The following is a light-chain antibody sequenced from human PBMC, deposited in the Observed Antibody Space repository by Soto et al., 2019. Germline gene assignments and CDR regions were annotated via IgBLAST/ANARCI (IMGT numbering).Light chain of an antibody. J-gene: IGKJ1*01. CDR1: QSISDW. CDR2: DAS. Sequence: DIQMTQSPSSLSASVGDRVTITCRASQSISDWLAWYQQKPGKAPKLLIYDASSLESGVPSRFSGSGSGTEFTLTISSLQPDDFATYYCQQYNSHGTFGQGTKGDIK. V-gene: IGKV1-5*01. CDR3: QQYNSHGT.